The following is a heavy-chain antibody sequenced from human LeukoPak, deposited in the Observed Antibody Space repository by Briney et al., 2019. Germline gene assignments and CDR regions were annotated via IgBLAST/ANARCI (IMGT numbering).Heavy chain of an antibody. J-gene: IGHJ4*02. Sequence: GGSLRLSCAASGFTFSSNWMSWVRQAPGKGLEWVANIKQDGSEKYYVDSVKGRFTISRDNAKNSPYLQMNSLRAEDTAVYYCARRYFDYWGQGTLVTVSS. CDR2: IKQDGSEK. V-gene: IGHV3-7*01. CDR1: GFTFSSNW. CDR3: ARRYFDY.